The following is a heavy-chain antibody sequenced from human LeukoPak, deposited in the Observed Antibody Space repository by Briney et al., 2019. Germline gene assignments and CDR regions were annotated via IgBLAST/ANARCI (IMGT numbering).Heavy chain of an antibody. CDR1: GLSFTNAL. Sequence: GGSLRLSCAASGLSFTNALVTWVRQAPGKGLEWIGHIQRKSDGGTAAYIAPVQGRFTISREDSETTVYLQMNSLKTEDTAMYYCTASGVWGQETLVTVSS. CDR3: TASGV. V-gene: IGHV3-15*01. J-gene: IGHJ4*02. D-gene: IGHD7-27*01. CDR2: IQRKSDGGTA.